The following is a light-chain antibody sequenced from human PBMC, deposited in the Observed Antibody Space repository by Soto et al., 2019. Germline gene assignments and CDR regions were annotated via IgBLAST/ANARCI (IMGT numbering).Light chain of an antibody. CDR2: DAS. V-gene: IGKV1-33*01. CDR3: QQYDNPPLT. CDR1: QDISNY. Sequence: DIQMTQSPSSLSASVGDRVTITCQASQDISNYLNWYQQKSGKAPKLLIYDASDLETGVPSRFSGSGSGTDFAFTISRLQPEDIATYYYQQYDNPPLTVGSGTKVDIK. J-gene: IGKJ3*01.